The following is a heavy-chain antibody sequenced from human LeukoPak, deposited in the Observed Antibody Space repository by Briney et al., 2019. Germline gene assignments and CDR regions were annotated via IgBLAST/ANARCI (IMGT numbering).Heavy chain of an antibody. V-gene: IGHV4-34*01. D-gene: IGHD6-6*01. J-gene: IGHJ3*02. CDR2: INHSGST. Sequence: SETLSLTCAVYGGSFSGYYWSWIRQPPGKGLEWIGEINHSGSTNYNPSLKSRVTISVDTSKNQFSLKLSSVTAADTAVYYCARSASGSSRSAFHIWGQGTMVTVSS. CDR3: ARSASGSSRSAFHI. CDR1: GGSFSGYY.